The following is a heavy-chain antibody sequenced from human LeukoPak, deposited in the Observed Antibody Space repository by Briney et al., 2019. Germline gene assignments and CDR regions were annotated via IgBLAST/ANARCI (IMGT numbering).Heavy chain of an antibody. D-gene: IGHD3-10*01. J-gene: IGHJ4*02. CDR2: MNPNSGNT. CDR3: AXXGELLWFGELLSARIGGIDY. CDR1: GYTFTSYD. V-gene: IGHV1-8*01. Sequence: GASVKVSCKASGYTFTSYDINWVRQATGQGLEWMGWMNPNSGNTGYAQKFQGRVTMTRDTSISTAYMELSRLRSDDTAVYYCAXXGELLWFGELLSARIGGIDYWGQGTLVTVSS.